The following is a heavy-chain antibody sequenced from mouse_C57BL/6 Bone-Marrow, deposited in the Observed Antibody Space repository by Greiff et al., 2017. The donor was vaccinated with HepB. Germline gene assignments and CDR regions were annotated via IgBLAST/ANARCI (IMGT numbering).Heavy chain of an antibody. CDR3: ASSYYGSSYGRYAMDY. J-gene: IGHJ4*01. D-gene: IGHD1-1*01. Sequence: EVKLMESGPELVKPGASVKMSCKASGYTFTDYNMHWVKQSHGKSLEWIGYINPNNGGTSYNQKFKGKATLTVNKSSSTAYMELRSLTSEDSAVYYCASSYYGSSYGRYAMDYWGQGTSVTVSS. V-gene: IGHV1-22*01. CDR2: INPNNGGT. CDR1: GYTFTDYN.